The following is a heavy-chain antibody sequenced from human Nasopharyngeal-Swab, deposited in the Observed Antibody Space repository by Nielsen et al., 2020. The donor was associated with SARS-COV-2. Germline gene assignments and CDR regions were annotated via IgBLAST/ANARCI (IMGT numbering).Heavy chain of an antibody. D-gene: IGHD4-17*01. CDR2: ISAYNGNT. CDR1: GYTFTSYG. Sequence: ASVKVSCKASGYTFTSYGISWVRQAPGQGLEWMGWISAYNGNTNYAQKLQGRVTMTTDTSTSTAYMELRSLRSDDAAVYYCAREATVTASDRFDPWGQGTLVTVSS. CDR3: AREATVTASDRFDP. J-gene: IGHJ5*02. V-gene: IGHV1-18*01.